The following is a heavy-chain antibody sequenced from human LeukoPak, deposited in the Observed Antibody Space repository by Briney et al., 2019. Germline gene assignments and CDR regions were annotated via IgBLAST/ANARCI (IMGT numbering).Heavy chain of an antibody. CDR3: AKDLDYYDSTEDNWFDP. Sequence: PGGSLRLSCAASGFTFSSYGMHWVRQAPGKGLEWVAFIRYDGSNKYYADSVKGRFTISRDNSKNTLYLQMNSLRAEDTAVYYCAKDLDYYDSTEDNWFDPWGQGTLVTVSS. J-gene: IGHJ5*02. CDR1: GFTFSSYG. D-gene: IGHD3-22*01. CDR2: IRYDGSNK. V-gene: IGHV3-30*02.